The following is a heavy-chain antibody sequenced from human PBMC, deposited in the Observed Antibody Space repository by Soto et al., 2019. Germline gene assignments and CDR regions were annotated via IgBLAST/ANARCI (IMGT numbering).Heavy chain of an antibody. Sequence: GESLKISCKGSGYSFTSYWIGWVRQMPGKGLEWMGIIYPGDSDTRYSPSFQGQVTISADKSISTAYLQWSSLKASDTAMYYCASYGGSLEGGSDWFDPWSQGTLVTVSS. CDR1: GYSFTSYW. V-gene: IGHV5-51*01. J-gene: IGHJ5*02. CDR3: ASYGGSLEGGSDWFDP. CDR2: IYPGDSDT. D-gene: IGHD2-15*01.